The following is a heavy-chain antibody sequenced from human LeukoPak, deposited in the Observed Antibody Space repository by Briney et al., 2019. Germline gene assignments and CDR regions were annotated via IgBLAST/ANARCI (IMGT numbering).Heavy chain of an antibody. D-gene: IGHD3-10*01. Sequence: PGGSLRLSCAASGFTFSSYAMHWVRQAPGKGLGWVAVISYDGSNKYYADSVKGRFTISRDNSKNTLYLQMNSLRAEDTAVYYCARDANRYGSGTLDYWGQGTLVTVSP. CDR3: ARDANRYGSGTLDY. V-gene: IGHV3-30-3*01. CDR2: ISYDGSNK. CDR1: GFTFSSYA. J-gene: IGHJ4*02.